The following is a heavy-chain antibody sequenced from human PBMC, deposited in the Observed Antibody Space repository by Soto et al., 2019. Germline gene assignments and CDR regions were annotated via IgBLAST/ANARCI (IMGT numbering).Heavy chain of an antibody. Sequence: GASVKVSCKASGYTFTSYYMHWVRQAPGQGLEWMGIINPSGGSTSYAQKFQGRVTMTRDTSTSTVYMGLSSLRSEDTAVYYCARGDNYYDGSGYYHYYYYGMDVWGQGTTVTVSS. D-gene: IGHD3-22*01. V-gene: IGHV1-46*01. CDR1: GYTFTSYY. CDR3: ARGDNYYDGSGYYHYYYYGMDV. J-gene: IGHJ6*02. CDR2: INPSGGST.